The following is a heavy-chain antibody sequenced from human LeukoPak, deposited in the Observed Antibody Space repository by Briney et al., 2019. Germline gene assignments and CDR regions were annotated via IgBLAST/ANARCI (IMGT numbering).Heavy chain of an antibody. CDR1: GFTVSSNY. D-gene: IGHD3-3*01. V-gene: IGHV3-53*01. J-gene: IGHJ4*02. CDR3: ARAGWSTEIDY. CDR2: IYSGGST. Sequence: PGGSLRLSCAASGFTVSSNYMSWVRQAPGKGLEWVSVIYSGGSTYYADSVKGRFTISRDNSKNTLYLQMNSLRAEDTAVYYCARAGWSTEIDYWGQGTLVTVSS.